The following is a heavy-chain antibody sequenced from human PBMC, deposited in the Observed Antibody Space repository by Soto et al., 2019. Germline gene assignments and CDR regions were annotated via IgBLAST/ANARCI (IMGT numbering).Heavy chain of an antibody. D-gene: IGHD3-16*01. CDR1: GYTFTSYD. CDR3: ARGPDMITFGGVFCIGDDYFDY. V-gene: IGHV1-8*01. CDR2: MNPNSGNT. J-gene: IGHJ4*02. Sequence: QVQLVQSGAEVKKPGASVKVSCKASGYTFTSYDINWVRQATGQGLEWMGWMNPNSGNTGYAQKFQGRVTMTRNTTIGTAYMELSSVRCEETAVYYSARGPDMITFGGVFCIGDDYFDYWGQGTLVTVSS.